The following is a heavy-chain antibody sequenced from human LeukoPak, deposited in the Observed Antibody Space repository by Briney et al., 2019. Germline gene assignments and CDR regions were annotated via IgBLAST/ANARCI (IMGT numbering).Heavy chain of an antibody. J-gene: IGHJ1*01. D-gene: IGHD3-22*01. CDR3: ARAPSEVGGYYPEYFRH. CDR1: GFTFSRYR. Sequence: GGSLRLSCEASGFTFSRYRMHWVRQAPGKGLVWVSRIKSDGKTNYADSVKGRFTISRDNAKNTVSLQMDSLRAEDTGVYYCARAPSEVGGYYPEYFRHWGQGTLVTVSS. V-gene: IGHV3-74*01. CDR2: IKSDGKT.